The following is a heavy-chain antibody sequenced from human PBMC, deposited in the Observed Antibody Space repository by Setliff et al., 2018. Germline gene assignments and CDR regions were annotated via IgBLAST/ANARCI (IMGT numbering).Heavy chain of an antibody. V-gene: IGHV1-69*05. CDR2: TIPIFGTT. CDR1: GGTFSSYG. Sequence: GASVKVSCKASGGTFSSYGISWVRQAPGQGLEWMGGTIPIFGTTDYAQKFRGRVTIITDESTSTAFVQLSSLRSEDTAVYYCVREGVDSRSSTDYRYYMDVWGKGTTVTVSS. CDR3: VREGVDSRSSTDYRYYMDV. J-gene: IGHJ6*03. D-gene: IGHD3-22*01.